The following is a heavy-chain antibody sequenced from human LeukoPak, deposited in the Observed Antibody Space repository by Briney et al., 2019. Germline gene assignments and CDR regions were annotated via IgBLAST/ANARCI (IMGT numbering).Heavy chain of an antibody. J-gene: IGHJ3*02. CDR1: GFTFDDYA. Sequence: GGSLRLSCAASGFTFDDYAMHWVRQAPGKGPEWVSGISWNSGSIGYADSVKGRFTISRDNSKNTLYLQMNSLRAEDTAVYYCAKSREGGYDFWSGYSDAFDIWGQGTMVTVSS. V-gene: IGHV3-9*01. CDR3: AKSREGGYDFWSGYSDAFDI. D-gene: IGHD3-3*01. CDR2: ISWNSGSI.